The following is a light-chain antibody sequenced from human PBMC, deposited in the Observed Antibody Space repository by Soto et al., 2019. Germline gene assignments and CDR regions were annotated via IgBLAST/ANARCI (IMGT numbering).Light chain of an antibody. Sequence: DVQMTQSPSTLAASVGDRVTITCRASQSVSSWLAWYQQKPGKAPKLLIYRASSLESGVPSRFSGSGSGTEFTLTISSLQPDDFATYHCQQYNSFWTFGQGTKVVVK. CDR3: QQYNSFWT. CDR2: RAS. CDR1: QSVSSW. J-gene: IGKJ1*01. V-gene: IGKV1-5*03.